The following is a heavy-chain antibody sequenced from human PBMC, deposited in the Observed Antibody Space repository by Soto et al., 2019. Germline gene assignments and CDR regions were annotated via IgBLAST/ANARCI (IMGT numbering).Heavy chain of an antibody. V-gene: IGHV1-69*13. D-gene: IGHD5-18*01. CDR2: IIPIFGTA. CDR3: ARGRGYSYGPYYFDY. CDR1: GGTFSSYA. Sequence: SVKVSCKASGGTFSSYAISWVRQAPGQGLEWMGGIIPIFGTANYAQKFQGRVTITADESTSTAYMELSSRRSEDTAVYYCARGRGYSYGPYYFDYWGQGTLVTVSS. J-gene: IGHJ4*02.